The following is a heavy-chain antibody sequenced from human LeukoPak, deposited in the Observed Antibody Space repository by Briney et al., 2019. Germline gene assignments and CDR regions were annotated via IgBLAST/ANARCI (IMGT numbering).Heavy chain of an antibody. CDR1: GFTFSSYA. Sequence: GGSLRLSCAASGFTFSSYAMSWVRQAPGKGLEWVSAISGSGGSTYYADSVKGRFTISRDNSKNTLYLQMNSLRAEDTAVYYCAKGSWDWNDFYYFDYWGQGTLVTVSS. D-gene: IGHD1-1*01. V-gene: IGHV3-23*01. J-gene: IGHJ4*02. CDR2: ISGSGGST. CDR3: AKGSWDWNDFYYFDY.